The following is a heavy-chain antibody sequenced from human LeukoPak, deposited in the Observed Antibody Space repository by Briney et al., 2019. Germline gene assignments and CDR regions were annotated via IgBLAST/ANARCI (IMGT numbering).Heavy chain of an antibody. CDR2: TSYDGSNT. CDR3: AKGMSALAGRAVVARSDY. D-gene: IGHD2-2*01. J-gene: IGHJ4*02. V-gene: IGHV3-30*18. Sequence: HSGRSLGLTCSASGFTFSNYGMQWVRQAPGKGLEWVALTSYDGSNTYYADSVKGRFTISRDNCKNTLYLQMNSLRVEDTAIYYCAKGMSALAGRAVVARSDYRGKRALVTVSS. CDR1: GFTFSNYG.